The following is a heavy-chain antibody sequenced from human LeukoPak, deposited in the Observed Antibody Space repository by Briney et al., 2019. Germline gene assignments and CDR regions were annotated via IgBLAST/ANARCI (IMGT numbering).Heavy chain of an antibody. CDR2: INHSGST. D-gene: IGHD3-22*01. V-gene: IGHV4-34*01. Sequence: SETLSLTCTVSGGSISSYYWSWIRQPPGKGLEWIGEINHSGSTNYNPSLKSRVTISVDTSKNQFSLKLSSVTAADTAVYYCARGRKYPNYYDSSGYYPHWGQGTLVTVSS. J-gene: IGHJ4*02. CDR1: GGSISSYY. CDR3: ARGRKYPNYYDSSGYYPH.